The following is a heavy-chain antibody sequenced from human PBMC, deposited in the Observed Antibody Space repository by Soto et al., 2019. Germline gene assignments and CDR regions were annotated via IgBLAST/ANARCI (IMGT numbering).Heavy chain of an antibody. J-gene: IGHJ4*02. CDR2: ISTTGNT. CDR1: GGSIISGY. D-gene: IGHD1-7*01. Sequence: TSETLSLTCTVSGGSIISGYWNWIRQSAGKGLEWIGRISTTGNTHYNPSLESRVTMSLDTSKNQFSLKLTSVTAADTAVYYCEGESGENWSYEAYWGQGTLVTVSS. V-gene: IGHV4-4*07. CDR3: EGESGENWSYEAY.